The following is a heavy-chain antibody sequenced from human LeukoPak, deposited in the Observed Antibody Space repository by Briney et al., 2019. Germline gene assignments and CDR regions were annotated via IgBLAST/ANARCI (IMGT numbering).Heavy chain of an antibody. Sequence: GGSLRLSCAASGFTFSNYGVHWVRQAPGKGLEWVAVISHDGSNNYYADSVKGRFTVSRDNSKNMLFLQMNSLRAEDTAVYYCAKGEYCSSTSCYSWAGYYDAMDVWGQGTTVTVSS. V-gene: IGHV3-30*18. CDR3: AKGEYCSSTSCYSWAGYYDAMDV. J-gene: IGHJ6*02. D-gene: IGHD2-2*01. CDR2: ISHDGSNN. CDR1: GFTFSNYG.